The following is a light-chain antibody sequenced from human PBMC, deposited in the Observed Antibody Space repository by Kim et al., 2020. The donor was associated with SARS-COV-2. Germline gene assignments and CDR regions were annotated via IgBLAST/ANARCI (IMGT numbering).Light chain of an antibody. CDR1: SCNIGAGYD. CDR2: DNN. V-gene: IGLV1-40*01. CDR3: QSYDSSLGGWV. Sequence: RVPISCTGSSCNIGAGYDVHWYQQILGAAPKLLIFDNNSRPSGVPDRFSGSKSGTSASLAITGVQAEDEADYYCQSYDSSLGGWVFGGGTQLTVL. J-gene: IGLJ3*02.